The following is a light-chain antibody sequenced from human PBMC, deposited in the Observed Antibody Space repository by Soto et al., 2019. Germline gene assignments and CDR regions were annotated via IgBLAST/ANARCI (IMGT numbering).Light chain of an antibody. V-gene: IGKV3-20*01. Sequence: EIVLTQSPGTLSLSPGERGTLSCRASQSLTSNSLAWYQKRPGQAPRLLLYGASTRVTDIPDRFSGSGSGTDFTLTINGLEPDEFAVYYCQEYGDSPPSTFGQGTKVEV. CDR3: QEYGDSPPST. J-gene: IGKJ1*01. CDR1: QSLTSNS. CDR2: GAS.